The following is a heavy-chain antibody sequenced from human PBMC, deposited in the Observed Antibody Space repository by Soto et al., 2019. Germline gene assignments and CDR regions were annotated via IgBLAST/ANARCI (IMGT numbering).Heavy chain of an antibody. J-gene: IGHJ4*02. V-gene: IGHV1-18*01. CDR1: GYTFTKFG. Sequence: QVQLVQSGAEVKKPGASVEVSCKASGYTFTKFGISWVRQAPGQRLERMGWISAYNGNTNSAKNFQGRGTMTTDTYTRTAYLELRSLRSDDTAVYYCARGVTPIDCWGQGTLVTVSS. CDR2: ISAYNGNT. D-gene: IGHD2-21*02. CDR3: ARGVTPIDC.